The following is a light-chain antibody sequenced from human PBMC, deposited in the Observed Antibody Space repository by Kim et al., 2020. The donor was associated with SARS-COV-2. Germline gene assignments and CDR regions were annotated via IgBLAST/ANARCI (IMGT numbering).Light chain of an antibody. CDR2: DNN. Sequence: GQKVTISCSGSSSNIGNNYVSWYQQLPGTAPKLLIYDNNKRPSVIPDRFSGSKSGTSATLGITGLQTGDEADYYCGTWDSSLSAGVFGGGTQLTVL. V-gene: IGLV1-51*01. CDR1: SSNIGNNY. J-gene: IGLJ3*02. CDR3: GTWDSSLSAGV.